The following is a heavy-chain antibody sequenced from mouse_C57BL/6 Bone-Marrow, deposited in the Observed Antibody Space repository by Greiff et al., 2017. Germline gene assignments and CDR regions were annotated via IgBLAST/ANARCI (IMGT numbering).Heavy chain of an antibody. D-gene: IGHD2-1*01. CDR3: TRGGYYRNYVGY. CDR2: IDPETGGT. Sequence: VKLMESGAELVRPGASVTLSCKASGYTFTDYEMHWVKQTPVHGLEWIGAIDPETGGTAYNQKFKGKAILTADKSSSTAYMELRSLTSEDSAVYYCTRGGYYRNYVGYWGQGTTLTVAS. CDR1: GYTFTDYE. V-gene: IGHV1-15*01. J-gene: IGHJ2*01.